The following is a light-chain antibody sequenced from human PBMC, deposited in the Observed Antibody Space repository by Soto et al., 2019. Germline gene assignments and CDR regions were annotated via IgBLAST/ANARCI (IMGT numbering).Light chain of an antibody. J-gene: IGKJ4*01. V-gene: IGKV3-15*01. CDR3: QQYDNWPPLT. CDR1: QSVSSN. Sequence: EIVMTQSPATLSVSPGERATLSCRASQSVSSNLAWYQQNPGQGPRLLIYGASTRATGIPARFSGGGSGTEFTLTISSLQSEDFAVYYCQQYDNWPPLTFGGGTKVEIK. CDR2: GAS.